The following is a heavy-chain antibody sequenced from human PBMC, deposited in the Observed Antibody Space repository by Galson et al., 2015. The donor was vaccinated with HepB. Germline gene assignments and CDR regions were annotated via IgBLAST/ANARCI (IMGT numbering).Heavy chain of an antibody. CDR3: ARGKSMKGKVIMRLQTDDAFDI. V-gene: IGHV3-30*02. CDR2: IRYDGSNK. D-gene: IGHD3-16*02. Sequence: SLRLSCAASGFTFSSYGMHWVRQAPGKGLEWVAFIRYDGSNKYYADSVKGRFTISRDNSKNTLYLQMNSLRSEDTAVYYCARGKSMKGKVIMRLQTDDAFDIWGQGTMVTVSS. CDR1: GFTFSSYG. J-gene: IGHJ3*02.